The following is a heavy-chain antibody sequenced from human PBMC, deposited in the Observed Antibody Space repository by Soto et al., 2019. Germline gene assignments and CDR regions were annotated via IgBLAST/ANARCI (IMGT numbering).Heavy chain of an antibody. CDR1: GGTFSGSA. CDR2: FVPLFGTT. V-gene: IGHV1-69*01. CDR3: ATHGLGVSSPPYFDN. Sequence: QLVQSGSEVKKPGSSVKVSCQASGGTFSGSAVTWVRQGPGQGLEWMGEFVPLFGTTNYAQRFPGRLTITAVESTSTGYMELRTLRSDDTAVYYCATHGLGVSSPPYFDNWGQGTLVTVSS. J-gene: IGHJ4*02. D-gene: IGHD3-16*01.